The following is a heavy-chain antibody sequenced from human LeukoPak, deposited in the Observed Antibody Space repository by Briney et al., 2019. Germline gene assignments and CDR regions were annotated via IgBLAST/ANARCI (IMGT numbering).Heavy chain of an antibody. CDR2: IKQDGSEK. J-gene: IGHJ4*02. CDR1: GFTFSSYT. CDR3: ARGWAYYDSSGYYHY. D-gene: IGHD3-22*01. V-gene: IGHV3-7*03. Sequence: GGSLRLSCAASGFTFSSYTMSWVRQAPGKGLEWVANIKQDGSEKYYVDSVKGRFTISRDNAKNSLYLQMNSLRAEDTAVYYCARGWAYYDSSGYYHYWGQGTLVTVSS.